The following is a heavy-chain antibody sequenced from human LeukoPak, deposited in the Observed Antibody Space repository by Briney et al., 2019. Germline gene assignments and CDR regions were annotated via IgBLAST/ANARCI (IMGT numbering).Heavy chain of an antibody. D-gene: IGHD6-19*01. V-gene: IGHV1-2*02. CDR3: TSVVESRGYSSGWYLRGNWFDP. CDR2: INPNSGGT. CDR1: GYTFTSYY. Sequence: EASVKVSCKASGYTFTSYYMHWVRQAPGQGLEWVGWINPNSGGTNYAQKFQGRVTMTRDTSISTAYMELSRLRSDDTAVYYCTSVVESRGYSSGWYLRGNWFDPWGQGTLVTVSS. J-gene: IGHJ5*02.